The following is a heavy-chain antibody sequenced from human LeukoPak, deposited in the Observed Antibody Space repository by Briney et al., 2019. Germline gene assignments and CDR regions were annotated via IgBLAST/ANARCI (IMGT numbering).Heavy chain of an antibody. V-gene: IGHV3-53*01. CDR2: LYSDGNT. CDR3: ARGVEPLAANTLAY. CDR1: GFTVITND. J-gene: IGHJ4*02. D-gene: IGHD1-14*01. Sequence: GGSLRLSCAAPGFTVITNDMTWVRQAPGKGLEWVSVLYSDGNTKYADSVQGRFTISRDNSENTLYLEMNSLSPDDTAVYYCARGVEPLAANTLAYWGQGTLVTVSS.